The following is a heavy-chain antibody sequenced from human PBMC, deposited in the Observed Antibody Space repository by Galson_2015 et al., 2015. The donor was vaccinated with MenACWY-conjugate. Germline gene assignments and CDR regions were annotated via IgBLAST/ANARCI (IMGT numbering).Heavy chain of an antibody. V-gene: IGHV4-39*02. Sequence: SETLSLTCNVSRGSITGTGSYWSWIRQPPGKGLEWIGSVHYSGSSYYNPSLQSRVTMSVDSSSHRLSLRINSVTAADTAVYYCTGRLQWQAFFQNWGPGTLVTVSS. CDR3: TGRLQWQAFFQN. D-gene: IGHD6-19*01. CDR1: RGSITGTGSY. CDR2: VHYSGSS. J-gene: IGHJ1*01.